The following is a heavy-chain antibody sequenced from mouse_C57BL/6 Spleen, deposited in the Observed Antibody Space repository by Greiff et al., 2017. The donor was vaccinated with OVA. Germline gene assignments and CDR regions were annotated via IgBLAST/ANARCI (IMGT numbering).Heavy chain of an antibody. CDR2: INPNNGGT. Sequence: EVQLQQSGPELVKPGASVKISCKASGYTFTDYYMNWVKQSPGKSLEWIGDINPNNGGTSYNQKFKGKATLTVDKSSSTAYMELRSLTSEDSAVYYCAKTVAWFAYWGQGTLVTVSA. CDR1: GYTFTDYY. J-gene: IGHJ3*01. V-gene: IGHV1-26*01. CDR3: AKTVAWFAY.